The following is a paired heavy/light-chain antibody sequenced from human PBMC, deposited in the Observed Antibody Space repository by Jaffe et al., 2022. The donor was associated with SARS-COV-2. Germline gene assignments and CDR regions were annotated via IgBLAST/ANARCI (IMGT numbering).Light chain of an antibody. CDR2: QVS. V-gene: IGKV2-30*01. CDR1: QSLLYSDGKTY. J-gene: IGKJ1*01. Sequence: EVVVTQSPLSLPVILGQPASISCRSSQSLLYSDGKTYLSWFQQRPGQSPRRLIYQVSNRDSGVPDRFSGSGSGTDFTLKISRVEAEDVGVYYCMQGTYQWTFGQGTKVEI. CDR3: MQGTYQWT.
Heavy chain of an antibody. D-gene: IGHD2-21*02. CDR1: GFTFTKAW. CDR3: VTDSVTVDYYYYMDV. CDR2: VRSKTDGGTT. Sequence: EVQLVESGGGLVKPGGSLRLSCVVSGFTFTKAWMNWVRQAPGKGLEWVGRVRSKTDGGTTEYAAPVKGRFTISRDDSKSTVYLQMNSLKIEDTAMYYCVTDSVTVDYYYYMDVWGKGTTVTVSS. V-gene: IGHV3-15*01. J-gene: IGHJ6*03.